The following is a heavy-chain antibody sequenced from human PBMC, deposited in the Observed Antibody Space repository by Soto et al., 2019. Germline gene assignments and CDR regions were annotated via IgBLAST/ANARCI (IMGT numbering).Heavy chain of an antibody. CDR1: GYTFTSYG. CDR2: ISVYNGDT. CDR3: AKSSGAVAGYYFDY. Sequence: QVQLVQSGAEVKKPGASVKVSCKASGYTFTSYGISWVRQAPGQGLEWMGWISVYNGDTKYAQKLQGRVTMTTDTSTSTVYMELRSLRSDDTAVYYCAKSSGAVAGYYFDYWGQGTLVAVSS. J-gene: IGHJ4*02. V-gene: IGHV1-18*04. D-gene: IGHD6-19*01.